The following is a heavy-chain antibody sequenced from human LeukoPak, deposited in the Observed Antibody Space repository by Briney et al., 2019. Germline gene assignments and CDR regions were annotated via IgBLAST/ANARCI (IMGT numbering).Heavy chain of an antibody. CDR1: GGSFSGYY. CDR2: INHSGST. V-gene: IGHV4-34*01. CDR3: ARLWFGELVTDS. Sequence: NPSETLSLTCAVYGGSFSGYYWSWIRQPPGKGLEWIGEINHSGSTNYNPSLKSRVTISVDTSKNQFSLKLRSVTAADTAVYYCARLWFGELVTDSWGQGTLVTVSS. J-gene: IGHJ4*02. D-gene: IGHD3-10*01.